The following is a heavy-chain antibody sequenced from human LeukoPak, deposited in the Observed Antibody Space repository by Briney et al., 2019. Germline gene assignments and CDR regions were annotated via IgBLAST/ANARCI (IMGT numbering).Heavy chain of an antibody. CDR2: LTSSSDTT. J-gene: IGHJ6*03. D-gene: IGHD3-10*01. CDR3: ARVGFSYYYGSGSYPYYYYMDV. Sequence: LGGSLRLSCAASGFTFSSYVMSWVRQAPGKGLEWVAALTSSSDTTYYGDSVKGRFTISRDNSKNTLYLQMNSLRAEDTAVYYCARVGFSYYYGSGSYPYYYYMDVWGKGTTVTVSS. CDR1: GFTFSSYV. V-gene: IGHV3-23*01.